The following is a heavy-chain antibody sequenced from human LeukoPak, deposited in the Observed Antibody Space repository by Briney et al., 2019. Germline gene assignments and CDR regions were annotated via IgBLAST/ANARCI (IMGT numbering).Heavy chain of an antibody. V-gene: IGHV3-23*01. Sequence: PGGSLRLSCAASGFTFSSYAMSWVRQAPGKGLEWVSAISGSGGSTYYADSVKGRFTTSRDNSNNTLHLQMNSLRPDDSALYYCAREDNPLWFDPWGQGTLVTVSS. D-gene: IGHD1-1*01. J-gene: IGHJ5*02. CDR3: AREDNPLWFDP. CDR1: GFTFSSYA. CDR2: ISGSGGST.